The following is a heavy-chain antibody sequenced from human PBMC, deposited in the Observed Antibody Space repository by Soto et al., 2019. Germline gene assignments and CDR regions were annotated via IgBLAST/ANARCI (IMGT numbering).Heavy chain of an antibody. V-gene: IGHV1-69*06. Sequence: SVKVSCKASGGTFSSYAISWVRQAPGQGLEWMGGIIPIFGTANYAQKFQGRVTITADRSTSTAYMELSSLRSEDTAVYYCARTMTTVTTYYYYYGMDVWGQGTTVTVSS. CDR2: IIPIFGTA. J-gene: IGHJ6*02. CDR1: GGTFSSYA. D-gene: IGHD4-4*01. CDR3: ARTMTTVTTYYYYYGMDV.